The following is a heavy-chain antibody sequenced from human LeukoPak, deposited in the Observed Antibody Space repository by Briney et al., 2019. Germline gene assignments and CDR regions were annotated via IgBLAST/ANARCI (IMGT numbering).Heavy chain of an antibody. D-gene: IGHD6-6*01. CDR2: INHSGGT. CDR1: GGSFSGYY. J-gene: IGHJ6*03. CDR3: ARAHGSSSRIYYYYYMDV. Sequence: ETLSLTCAVYGGSFSGYYWSWIRQPPGKGLEWIGEINHSGGTNYNPSLKSRVTISVDTSKNQFSLKLSSVTAADTAVYYCARAHGSSSRIYYYYYMDVWGKGTTVTVSS. V-gene: IGHV4-34*01.